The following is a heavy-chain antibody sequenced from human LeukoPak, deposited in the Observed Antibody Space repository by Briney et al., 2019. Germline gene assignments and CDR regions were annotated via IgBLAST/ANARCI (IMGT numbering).Heavy chain of an antibody. Sequence: GGSLTLPCAASGFTFSSYAMRWVRQAPGKGLEWVSAISGSGGSTYYADSVKGRFTISRDNSKNTLYLQMNSLRAEDTAVYYCAKVGVRGVIVGWFDPWGRGTVIVASS. D-gene: IGHD3-10*01. J-gene: IGHJ5*02. V-gene: IGHV3-23*01. CDR1: GFTFSSYA. CDR2: ISGSGGST. CDR3: AKVGVRGVIVGWFDP.